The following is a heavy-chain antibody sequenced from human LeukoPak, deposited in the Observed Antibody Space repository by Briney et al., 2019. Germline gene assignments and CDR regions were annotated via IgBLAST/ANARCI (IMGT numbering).Heavy chain of an antibody. J-gene: IGHJ5*02. Sequence: ASVKVSCKASGYTFTSYYMHWVRQAPGQGLEWMGIINPSGGSTSYAQKFQGRVTMTRDTSTSTVYMELSSLRSEDTAVYYCARGITYYDILTGYLNWFDPWGQGTLVTVSP. CDR3: ARGITYYDILTGYLNWFDP. CDR1: GYTFTSYY. V-gene: IGHV1-46*01. CDR2: INPSGGST. D-gene: IGHD3-9*01.